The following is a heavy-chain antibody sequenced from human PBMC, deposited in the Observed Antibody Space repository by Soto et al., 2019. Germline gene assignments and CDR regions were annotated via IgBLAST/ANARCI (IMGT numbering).Heavy chain of an antibody. Sequence: ASVKVSCKASGYSFTDYHIHWVRQAPGQGLEWLGRINPKSGGTSTAQKFQGWVTMTTDTSISTASMELTRLTSDDTAIYYCARGDSTDCSNGVCSFFYNHDMDVWGQGTTVTAP. CDR2: INPKSGGT. V-gene: IGHV1-2*04. CDR3: ARGDSTDCSNGVCSFFYNHDMDV. J-gene: IGHJ6*02. D-gene: IGHD2-8*01. CDR1: GYSFTDYH.